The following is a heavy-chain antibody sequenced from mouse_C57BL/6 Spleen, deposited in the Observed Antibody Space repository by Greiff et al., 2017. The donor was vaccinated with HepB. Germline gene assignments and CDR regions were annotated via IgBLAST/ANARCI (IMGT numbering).Heavy chain of an antibody. CDR3: AAKGYDFSWFAY. V-gene: IGHV1-53*01. D-gene: IGHD2-4*01. J-gene: IGHJ3*01. Sequence: QVQLKQSGTELVKPGASVKLSCKASGYTFTSYWMHWVKQRPGQGLEWIGNINPSNGGTNYNEKFKSKATLTVDKSSSTAYMQLSSLTSEDSAVYYCAAKGYDFSWFAYWGQGTLVTVSA. CDR1: GYTFTSYW. CDR2: INPSNGGT.